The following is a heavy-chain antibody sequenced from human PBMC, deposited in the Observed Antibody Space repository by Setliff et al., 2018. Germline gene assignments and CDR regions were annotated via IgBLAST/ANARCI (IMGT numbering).Heavy chain of an antibody. J-gene: IGHJ2*01. CDR1: GVSISSYY. CDR2: IQKSGSA. CDR3: ARAQVVFAISAPVWYFEV. D-gene: IGHD2-21*01. Sequence: PSETLSLTCNVSGVSISSYYWSWIRQPPGKGLECIGYIQKSGSANYNPSLMSRVTISVDTSRNQFSLKLRSVTAADTAVYYCARAQVVFAISAPVWYFEVWGRGTQVTVS. V-gene: IGHV4-59*01.